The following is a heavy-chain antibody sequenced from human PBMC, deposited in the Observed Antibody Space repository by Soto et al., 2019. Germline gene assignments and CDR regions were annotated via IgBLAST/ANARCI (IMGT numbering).Heavy chain of an antibody. V-gene: IGHV3-72*01. CDR3: ARGHHAFDY. J-gene: IGHJ4*02. Sequence: EVQLVESGGGLVQPGGSLRLSCAASGFTFSDYYMDWVRQAPGKGLEWVGRVRNKANSPRTEYAASVKGRFTISRDDSKNSMYLQMNSLKSEDTAVYYCARGHHAFDYWGQGTLVTVSS. CDR2: VRNKANSPRT. CDR1: GFTFSDYY.